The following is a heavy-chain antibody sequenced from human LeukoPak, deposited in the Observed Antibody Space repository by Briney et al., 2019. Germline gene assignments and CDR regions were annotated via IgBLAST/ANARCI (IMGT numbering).Heavy chain of an antibody. D-gene: IGHD3-22*01. Sequence: ASVKVSCKASGYTLTKDGISWVRQAPGQGLEWMGWISAYSGHTKSVQKVQDRVTMTTDTSTNTAYIELRSLRSDDTAVYYCARDPRNYYDSSGYSVNFEYWGQGTLLTVSS. CDR2: ISAYSGHT. V-gene: IGHV1-18*04. J-gene: IGHJ4*02. CDR1: GYTLTKDG. CDR3: ARDPRNYYDSSGYSVNFEY.